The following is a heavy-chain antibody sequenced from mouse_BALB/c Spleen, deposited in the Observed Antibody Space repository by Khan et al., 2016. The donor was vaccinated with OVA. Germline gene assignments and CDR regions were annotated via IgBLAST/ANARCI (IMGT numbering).Heavy chain of an antibody. J-gene: IGHJ3*01. D-gene: IGHD1-1*01. CDR1: GYTFTNYW. CDR2: INPTTDYT. CDR3: VNHGSSSAWCTY. Sequence: QIQLVQSGAELAKPGASVKMSCKTSGYTFTNYWMHWVKQRPGQGLEWIGYINPTTDYTEFNQKFKDKATLTADKSSSTAYMQLTSLTSEDSALYFCVNHGSSSAWCTYWGQGTLVTVSA. V-gene: IGHV1-7*01.